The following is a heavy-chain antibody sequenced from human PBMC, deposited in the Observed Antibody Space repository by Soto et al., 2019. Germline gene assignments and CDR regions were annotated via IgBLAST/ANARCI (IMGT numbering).Heavy chain of an antibody. D-gene: IGHD3-9*01. J-gene: IGHJ4*02. V-gene: IGHV3-33*01. CDR1: GFTFTVYG. CDR3: ARDLVGGLVTFDY. Sequence: QVQLVESGGSVVQPGTSLRLSCAASGFTFTVYGMHWVRQAPGKGLEWVALIWHDGTNEYYADSVKGRFTISRDNSKNTVFLQMGSLRAEDTAVYYCARDLVGGLVTFDYWGPGTLVTVSS. CDR2: IWHDGTNE.